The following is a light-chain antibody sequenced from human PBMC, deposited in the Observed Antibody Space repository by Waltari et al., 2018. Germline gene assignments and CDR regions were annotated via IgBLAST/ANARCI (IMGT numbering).Light chain of an antibody. J-gene: IGKJ4*01. CDR3: QQYDGSILT. CDR2: GAS. V-gene: IGKV3-20*01. Sequence: IVLTQSPDTLSLSPGQNATLSCRASQTINNNFLVWYQQKPGQAPRLLIHGASSRATGFPDRFSGSGSGTDFTLTISRLEPEDVAVYYCQQYDGSILTFGGGTKVEI. CDR1: QTINNNF.